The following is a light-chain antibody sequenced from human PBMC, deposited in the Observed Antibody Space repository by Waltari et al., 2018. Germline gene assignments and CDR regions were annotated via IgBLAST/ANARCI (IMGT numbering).Light chain of an antibody. Sequence: EIVLTQSPGTLSFSPGERATLSCRASQNINNNFLTWYQQKPGQAPRLLIYGASSRATDIPDRFSGSGSGTDFTLTISRLEPEDIAVYYCQQYSRPSYTFGQGTKLEIK. CDR1: QNINNNF. J-gene: IGKJ2*01. CDR3: QQYSRPSYT. CDR2: GAS. V-gene: IGKV3-20*01.